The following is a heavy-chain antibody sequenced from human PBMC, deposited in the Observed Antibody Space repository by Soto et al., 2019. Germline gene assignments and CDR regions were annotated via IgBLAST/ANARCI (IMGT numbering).Heavy chain of an antibody. Sequence: QVQLVESGGGVVQPGRSLRLSCAASGFTFSSYVMYWVRQAPGKGLEWVAVISYDGNNKYYADSVKGRFTISRDNSKNKLYLQMNSLRAEDTAVYYCARAGCDGGSCYTLVGLRYGMDVW. CDR1: GFTFSSYV. CDR3: ARAGCDGGSCYTLVGLRYGMDV. CDR2: ISYDGNNK. V-gene: IGHV3-30-3*01. J-gene: IGHJ6*01. D-gene: IGHD2-15*01.